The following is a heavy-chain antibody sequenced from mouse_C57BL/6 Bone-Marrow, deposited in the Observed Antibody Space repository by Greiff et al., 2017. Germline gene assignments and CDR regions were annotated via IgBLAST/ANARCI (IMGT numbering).Heavy chain of an antibody. CDR3: ARGYYYAWYFDV. Sequence: QVQLQQPGAELVMPGASVKLSCKASGYTFTSYWMHWVKQRPGQGLEWIGEIDPSDSYTNYNQKFKGKSTLTVDKSSSTAYMQLSSLTSEDSAVYYCARGYYYAWYFDVWGTGTTVTVSS. CDR1: GYTFTSYW. CDR2: IDPSDSYT. V-gene: IGHV1-69*01. J-gene: IGHJ1*03. D-gene: IGHD1-1*01.